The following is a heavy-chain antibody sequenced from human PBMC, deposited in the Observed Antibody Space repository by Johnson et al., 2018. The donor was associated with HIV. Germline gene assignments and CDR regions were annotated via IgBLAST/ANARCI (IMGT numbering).Heavy chain of an antibody. CDR1: GFTFDDYG. Sequence: VQLVESGGGVVRPGGSLRLSCAASGFTFDDYGMSWVRQAPGKGLEWVANIKQDGSEKYYVDSVKGRFTVSKDSSKSTLFLQMNSLRPDDTAVYYCVREGAPSGRDFGAFDIWGQGTVVTVSS. D-gene: IGHD1-26*01. J-gene: IGHJ3*02. V-gene: IGHV3-7*01. CDR3: VREGAPSGRDFGAFDI. CDR2: IKQDGSEK.